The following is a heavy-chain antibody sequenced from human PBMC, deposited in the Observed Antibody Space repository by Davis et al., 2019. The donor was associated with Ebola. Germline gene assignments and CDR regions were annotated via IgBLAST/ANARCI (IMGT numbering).Heavy chain of an antibody. J-gene: IGHJ4*02. CDR3: ARAQFPTTSDH. CDR1: GGTFSNYI. D-gene: IGHD1-1*01. CDR2: IIPILGVA. Sequence: AASVKVSCKTSGGTFSNYIISWVRQAPGQGLAWMGRIIPILGVAHYAQRFQGRVTMTTDTSTSTAYMEVGSLRSDDTAVYYCARAQFPTTSDHWGQGTLVTVSS. V-gene: IGHV1-69*02.